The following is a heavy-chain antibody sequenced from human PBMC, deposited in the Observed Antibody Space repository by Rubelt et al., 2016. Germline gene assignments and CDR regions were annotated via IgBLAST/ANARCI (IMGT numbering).Heavy chain of an antibody. V-gene: IGHV3-21*01. D-gene: IGHD2-21*01. CDR2: ISSSSSYI. CDR1: SYS. Sequence: SYSMNWVRQAPGKGLEWVSSISSSSSYIYYADSVKGRFTISRDNAKNSLHLQMNSLRAEDTAVYYCARDTSALSDPISYYFDYWGQGTLVTVSP. J-gene: IGHJ4*02. CDR3: ARDTSALSDPISYYFDY.